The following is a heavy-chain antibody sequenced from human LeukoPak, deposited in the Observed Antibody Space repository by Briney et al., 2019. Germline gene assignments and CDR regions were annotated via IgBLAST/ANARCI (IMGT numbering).Heavy chain of an antibody. CDR3: ARQTPGGSGSYYAPHI. CDR1: GYSFSSYW. D-gene: IGHD3-10*01. CDR2: IYPGDSDT. V-gene: IGHV5-51*01. J-gene: IGHJ3*02. Sequence: PGESLKISCKGSGYSFSSYWIGWVRQMPGKGLEWMGVIYPGDSDTKYSPSFQGQVTFSADKSINTAYLQWSSLKASDTAMYYCARQTPGGSGSYYAPHIWGQGTMVTVSS.